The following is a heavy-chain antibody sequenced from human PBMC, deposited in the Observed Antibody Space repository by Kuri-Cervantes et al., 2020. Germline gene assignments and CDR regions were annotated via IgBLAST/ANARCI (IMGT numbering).Heavy chain of an antibody. D-gene: IGHD5-18*01. CDR1: GFTFSSYA. J-gene: IGHJ6*02. CDR3: AKERLGGYSYGFGYYYYGMDV. CDR2: ISWNSGSI. Sequence: GGSLRLSCAASGFTFSSYAMHWVRQAPGKGLEWVSGISWNSGSIGYADSVKGRFTISRDNAKNSLYLQMNSLRAEDTALYYCAKERLGGYSYGFGYYYYGMDVWGQGTTVTVSS. V-gene: IGHV3-9*01.